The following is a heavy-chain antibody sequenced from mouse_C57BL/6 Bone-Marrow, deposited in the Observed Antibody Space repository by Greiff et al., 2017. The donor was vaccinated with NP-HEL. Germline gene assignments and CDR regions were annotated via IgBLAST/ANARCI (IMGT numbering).Heavy chain of an antibody. CDR1: GYTFTNYW. D-gene: IGHD2-1*01. CDR2: IYPGGGYT. V-gene: IGHV1-63*01. J-gene: IGHJ1*03. CDR3: ARSYGNYEWYFDV. Sequence: QVQLQQSGAELVRPGTSVKMSCKASGYTFTNYWIGWAKQRPGHGLEWIGDIYPGGGYTNYNEKFKGKATLTADKSSSTAYMQFSSLTSEDSAIYYCARSYGNYEWYFDVWGTGTTVTVSS.